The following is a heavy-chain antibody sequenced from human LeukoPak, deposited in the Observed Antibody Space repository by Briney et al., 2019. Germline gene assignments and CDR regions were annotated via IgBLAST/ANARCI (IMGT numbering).Heavy chain of an antibody. CDR1: GGSFSGYY. Sequence: SETLSLTCAVYGGSFSGYYWSWIRQPPGKGLEWIGEINHSGSTNYNPSLKSRVTISVDTSKNQFSLKLSSVTAADTAVYYCARGGRLGTLVYWGQGTLVTVSS. J-gene: IGHJ4*02. D-gene: IGHD1-7*01. CDR2: INHSGST. CDR3: ARGGRLGTLVY. V-gene: IGHV4-34*01.